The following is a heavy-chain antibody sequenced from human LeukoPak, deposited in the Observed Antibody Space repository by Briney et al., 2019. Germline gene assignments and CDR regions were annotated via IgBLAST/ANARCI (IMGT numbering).Heavy chain of an antibody. CDR3: ATFGTTGISY. CDR1: GITFSNSA. CDR2: ISGSGLST. J-gene: IGHJ4*02. V-gene: IGHV3-23*01. Sequence: GGSLRLSCAASGITFSNSAMCWVRQAPGKGVEWVSSISGSGLSTYYRDSLKGRFTISRDNSKNTLSLQMSTLRAEDTGTYYCATFGTTGISYWGQGALVTVSS. D-gene: IGHD1-1*01.